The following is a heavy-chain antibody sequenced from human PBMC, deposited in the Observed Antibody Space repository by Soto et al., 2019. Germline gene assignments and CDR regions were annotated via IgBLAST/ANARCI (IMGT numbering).Heavy chain of an antibody. J-gene: IGHJ4*02. CDR2: INHSGST. D-gene: IGHD2-15*01. V-gene: IGHV4-34*01. CDR1: GGSFSGYY. CDR3: ARGLGYCSGGSCYQFDY. Sequence: SETLSLTCAVYGGSFSGYYWSWIRQPPGKGLEWIGEINHSGSTNYNPPLKSRVTISVDTSKNQFSLKLSSVTAADTAVYYCARGLGYCSGGSCYQFDYWGQGTLVTVSS.